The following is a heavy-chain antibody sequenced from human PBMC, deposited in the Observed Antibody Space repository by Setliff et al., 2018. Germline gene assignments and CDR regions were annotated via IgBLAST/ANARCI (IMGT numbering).Heavy chain of an antibody. Sequence: GSLRLSCVASGLSFSSYAINWVRQAPGKGLEWVSGISGSGGSTYYADSVKGRFTISRDNSKNTLYLQMNSLRAEDTAVYYCAKDGGGTYYSRSDYWGQGTLVTVSS. CDR2: ISGSGGST. V-gene: IGHV3-23*01. CDR1: GLSFSSYA. J-gene: IGHJ4*02. D-gene: IGHD1-26*01. CDR3: AKDGGGTYYSRSDY.